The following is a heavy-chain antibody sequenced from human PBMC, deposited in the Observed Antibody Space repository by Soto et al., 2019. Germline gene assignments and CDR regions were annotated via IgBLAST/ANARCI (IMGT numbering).Heavy chain of an antibody. CDR2: IRNKANSYAT. J-gene: IGHJ4*02. V-gene: IGHV3-73*02. D-gene: IGHD2-15*01. Sequence: EVQLVESGGGLVQPGGSLKLSCVASGFTFSGSSMHWVRQASGKGLEWVGRIRNKANSYATGYAASVKGRFTISRDDSNNTAYLQMNSLKTEDTAVYYCTSHAPEDMIRKWGQGTLVTVSS. CDR3: TSHAPEDMIRK. CDR1: GFTFSGSS.